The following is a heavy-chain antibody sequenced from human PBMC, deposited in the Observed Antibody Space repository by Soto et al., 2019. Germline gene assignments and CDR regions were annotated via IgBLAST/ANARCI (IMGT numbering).Heavy chain of an antibody. CDR3: ASSYSSGCPEDY. Sequence: PGGSLRLSCAASGFTFSSYGMHWVRQAPGKGLEWVAVIWYDGSNKYYADSVKGRFTISRDNSKNTLYLQMNSLRAEDTAVYYCASSYSSGCPEDYWGQGTLVTVSS. CDR1: GFTFSSYG. J-gene: IGHJ4*02. CDR2: IWYDGSNK. V-gene: IGHV3-33*01. D-gene: IGHD6-19*01.